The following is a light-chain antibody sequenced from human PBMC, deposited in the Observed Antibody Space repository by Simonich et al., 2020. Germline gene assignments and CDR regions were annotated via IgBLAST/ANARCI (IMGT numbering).Light chain of an antibody. CDR2: CAS. V-gene: IGKV3-15*01. CDR1: QSVSSN. CDR3: QQYNNWPRT. Sequence: EIVMTQSPATLSVSPGERATLSCRASQSVSSNLAWYQHKPGQAPRLLIYCASTRATGIPARFSGSGSGKEFTLTISSMQSEDFAVYYCQQYNNWPRTFGQGTKVEIK. J-gene: IGKJ1*01.